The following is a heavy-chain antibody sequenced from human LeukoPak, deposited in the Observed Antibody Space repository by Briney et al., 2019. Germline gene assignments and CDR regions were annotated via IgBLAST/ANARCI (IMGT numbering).Heavy chain of an antibody. V-gene: IGHV3-7*01. CDR2: IKHDGTEK. J-gene: IGHJ6*04. CDR1: GFTFSGFS. D-gene: IGHD3-10*02. CDR3: AELGITMIGGV. Sequence: PGGSLRLSCVASGFTFSGFSMTWVRQAPGKGLEWVANIKHDGTEKYYVDSVKGRFTISRDNAQSSLFLQMSSLRAEDTAVYYCAELGITMIGGVWGKGTTVTISS.